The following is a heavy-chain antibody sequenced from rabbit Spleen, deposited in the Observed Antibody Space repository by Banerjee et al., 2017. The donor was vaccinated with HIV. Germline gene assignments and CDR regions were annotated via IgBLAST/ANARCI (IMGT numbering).Heavy chain of an antibody. CDR2: IYVGRGST. D-gene: IGHD1-1*01. Sequence: QEHLEESGGGLVQPEGSLTLTCTASGFTISNYYYMCWVRQAPGKGLEWIGCIYVGRGSTHYANWAKGRVTMYKTSSTTVTLQLTSLTAADTATYFCARSGHVNGDYIWDLWGPGTLVTVS. CDR1: GFTISNYYY. V-gene: IGHV1S45*01. J-gene: IGHJ4*01. CDR3: ARSGHVNGDYIWDL.